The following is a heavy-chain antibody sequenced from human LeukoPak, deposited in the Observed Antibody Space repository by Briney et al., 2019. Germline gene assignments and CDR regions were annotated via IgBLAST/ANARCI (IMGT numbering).Heavy chain of an antibody. CDR1: GGSISSGSYY. V-gene: IGHV2-70*11. D-gene: IGHD6-19*01. CDR2: IDWDDDK. CDR3: ARTRAVAGTGYFDY. J-gene: IGHJ4*02. Sequence: TLSLTCTVSGGSISSGSYYWSWIRQPPGKALEWLARIDWDDDKYYSTSLKTRLTISKDTSKNQVVLTMTNMDPVDTATYYCARTRAVAGTGYFDYWGQGTLVTVSS.